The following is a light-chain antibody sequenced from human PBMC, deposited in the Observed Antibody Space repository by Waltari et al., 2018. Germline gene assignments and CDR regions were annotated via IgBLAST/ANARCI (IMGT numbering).Light chain of an antibody. CDR2: AAS. J-gene: IGKJ1*01. CDR1: QSISSY. Sequence: DIQMTQSQSSLSASVGARVTITCRASQSISSYLNWYQQKPGKAPKLLIYAASSLQSGVPSRFSGSGSGTDFTLTISSLQPEDFATYYCQQSYSTPQTFGQGTKVEIK. CDR3: QQSYSTPQT. V-gene: IGKV1-39*01.